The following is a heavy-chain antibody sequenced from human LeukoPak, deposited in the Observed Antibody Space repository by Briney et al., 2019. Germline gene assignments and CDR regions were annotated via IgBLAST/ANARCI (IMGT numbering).Heavy chain of an antibody. V-gene: IGHV1-46*01. D-gene: IGHD3-22*01. CDR2: INPSGGST. J-gene: IGHJ3*02. CDR3: ARDGDPHYYDSSGYPGRAFDI. CDR1: GYTFINYD. Sequence: AASVKVSCKASGYTFINYDISWVRQVPGQGLEWMGIINPSGGSTSYAQKFQGRVTMTRDTSTSTVYMELSSLRSEDTAVYYCARDGDPHYYDSSGYPGRAFDIWGQGTMVTVSS.